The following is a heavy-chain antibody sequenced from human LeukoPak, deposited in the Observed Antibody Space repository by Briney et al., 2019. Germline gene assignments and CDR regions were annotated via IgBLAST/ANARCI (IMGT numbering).Heavy chain of an antibody. CDR2: IRSSSNYI. CDR3: ARVATLPLIAYYYYMDV. Sequence: GGSLRLSCAASGFTFSSYNMNWVRQAPGKGLEWVSSIRSSSNYINYADSVKSRFTISRDNAKNSLYLQMNSLRAEDTAVYYCARVATLPLIAYYYYMDVWGKGTTVTVSS. J-gene: IGHJ6*03. CDR1: GFTFSSYN. D-gene: IGHD3-16*02. V-gene: IGHV3-21*01.